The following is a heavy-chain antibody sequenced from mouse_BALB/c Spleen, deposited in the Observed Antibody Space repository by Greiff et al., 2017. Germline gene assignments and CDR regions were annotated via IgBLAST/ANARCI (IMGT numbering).Heavy chain of an antibody. CDR1: GFSLTSYG. V-gene: IGHV2-9*02. CDR2: IWAGGST. CDR3: AREQDDYDVDDSIDY. J-gene: IGHJ4*01. Sequence: QVQLQQSGPGLVAPSHSLSITCNVSGFSLTSYGVHWVSQPPGKGLEWLGVIWAGGSTNYNSALMSRLSISKDNAKSQGFLKMNSRQTDDTAMYYCAREQDDYDVDDSIDYWGQGTLVTVSA. D-gene: IGHD2-4*01.